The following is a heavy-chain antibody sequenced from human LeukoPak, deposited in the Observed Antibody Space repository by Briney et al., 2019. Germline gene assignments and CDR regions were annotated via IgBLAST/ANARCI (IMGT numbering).Heavy chain of an antibody. CDR1: GGSISSYY. J-gene: IGHJ4*02. Sequence: SETLSLTCTVSGGSISSYYWSWIRRPPGKGLEWIAHISDIGSINYNPSLKSRVTISLDTSKNQLSLKLRSVTAADTAVYYCAGHHPRNTVDFWGQGTLVTVSS. CDR3: AGHHPRNTVDF. CDR2: ISDIGSI. V-gene: IGHV4-59*08. D-gene: IGHD2-8*02.